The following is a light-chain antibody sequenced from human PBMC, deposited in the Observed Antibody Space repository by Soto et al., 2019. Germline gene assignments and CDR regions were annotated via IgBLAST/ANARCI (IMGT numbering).Light chain of an antibody. CDR3: AAWDDSLNAWA. V-gene: IGLV1-44*01. CDR1: SSNNGKNT. J-gene: IGLJ3*02. Sequence: QSVLTQPPSASGTPGQRVTISCSGSSSNNGKNTVKWYRQLPGMAPKLLNGNNDQRPSGVPERISGSQSGTSTSLAINGTQSEDEADYICAAWDDSLNAWAFGGGTKVTVL. CDR2: NND.